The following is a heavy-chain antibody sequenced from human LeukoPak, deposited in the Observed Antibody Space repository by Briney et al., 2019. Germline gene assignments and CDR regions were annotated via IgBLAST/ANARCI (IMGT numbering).Heavy chain of an antibody. Sequence: GGSLRLSCAASGFTFSSYAMSWVRQAPGKGLEWVSAISGSGGSTYYADSVKGRFTISRDNSKNTLYLQMNSLRAEDTAVYYCAKDMGQLLYQGDAFDIWGQGTMVTVSS. J-gene: IGHJ3*02. V-gene: IGHV3-23*01. CDR3: AKDMGQLLYQGDAFDI. CDR2: ISGSGGST. D-gene: IGHD2-2*02. CDR1: GFTFSSYA.